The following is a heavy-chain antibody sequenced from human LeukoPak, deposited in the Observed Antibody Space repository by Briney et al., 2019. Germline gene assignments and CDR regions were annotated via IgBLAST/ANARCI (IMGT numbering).Heavy chain of an antibody. CDR2: INHSGST. J-gene: IGHJ5*02. CDR1: GGSFSGYY. CDR3: ARSGVVVPAAIRVWFDP. D-gene: IGHD2-2*02. Sequence: SETLSLTCAVYGGSFSGYYWSWIRQPPGKGLEWIGEINHSGSTNYNPSLKSRVTISVDTSKNQFSLKLSSVTAADTAVYYCARSGVVVPAAIRVWFDPWGQGTLVTVSS. V-gene: IGHV4-34*01.